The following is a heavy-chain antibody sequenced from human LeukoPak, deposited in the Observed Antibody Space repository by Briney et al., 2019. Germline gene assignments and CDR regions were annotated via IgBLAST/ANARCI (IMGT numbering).Heavy chain of an antibody. J-gene: IGHJ3*02. V-gene: IGHV4-31*03. CDR2: IYYSGST. CDR1: GGSISSGGYY. Sequence: SQTLSLTCTVSGGSISSGGYYWSWIRQHPGKGLEWIGYIYYSGSTYYNPSLKSRVTISVDTSKNQFSLKLSSVTAADTAVYYCARAARYCSGDSCFSPRTFDIWGQGTMVTVS. CDR3: ARAARYCSGDSCFSPRTFDI. D-gene: IGHD2-15*01.